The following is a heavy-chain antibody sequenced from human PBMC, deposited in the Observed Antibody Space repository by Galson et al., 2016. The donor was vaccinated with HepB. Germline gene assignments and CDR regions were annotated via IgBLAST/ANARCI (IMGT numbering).Heavy chain of an antibody. CDR1: GFTFSYYA. J-gene: IGHJ6*04. Sequence: SLRLSCAASGFTFSYYAMHWVRQPPGKGLEFVSAISSNGGTTYYANSVKGRFPISRDNFNNRLDLEMGSLRAEDMAVYFCARETGVSAHPRYITFSDGMDVWGKGTTVIVSS. V-gene: IGHV3-64*01. CDR3: ARETGVSAHPRYITFSDGMDV. D-gene: IGHD3-16*01. CDR2: ISSNGGTT.